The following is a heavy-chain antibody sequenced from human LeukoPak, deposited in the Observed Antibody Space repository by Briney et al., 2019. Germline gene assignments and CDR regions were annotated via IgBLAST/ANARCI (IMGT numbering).Heavy chain of an antibody. CDR3: ARGAYCSGGRCPGAFDI. Sequence: PGGSLRLSCAASGFSFSNYWMSWVRQAPGKGLEWVANIRHDGSGEYYVDSMKGRFTISRDNAKNSLYLQMNSLRAEDTAVYYCARGAYCSGGRCPGAFDIWGQGTMVTVSS. V-gene: IGHV3-7*01. CDR2: IRHDGSGE. D-gene: IGHD2-15*01. CDR1: GFSFSNYW. J-gene: IGHJ3*02.